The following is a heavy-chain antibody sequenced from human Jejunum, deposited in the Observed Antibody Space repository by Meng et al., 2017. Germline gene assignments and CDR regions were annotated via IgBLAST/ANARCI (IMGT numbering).Heavy chain of an antibody. Sequence: QVQLVQSGAEVKKPGASVKVSCKASGYTFTSYDFNWVRQAPGQGLEWMGWLNPRSAGTGSAQKFQGRVTMTSDTSMTTGYMELSDLTSEDTAVYYCARGWYSSYYFDYWGQGTLVTVSS. J-gene: IGHJ4*02. CDR3: ARGWYSSYYFDY. V-gene: IGHV1-8*01. CDR2: LNPRSAGT. CDR1: GYTFTSYD. D-gene: IGHD4-11*01.